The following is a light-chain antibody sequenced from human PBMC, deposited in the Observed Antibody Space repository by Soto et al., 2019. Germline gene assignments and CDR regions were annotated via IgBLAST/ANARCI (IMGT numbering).Light chain of an antibody. J-gene: IGLJ1*01. CDR3: AAWDDSLNGYV. Sequence: QSVLTQPPSVSEAPRQRVTISCSGSSSNIGNNAVNWYQQLPGKAPKLLIYYDDLLPSGVSDRFSGSKSGTSASLAISGLQSEVEADYYCAAWDDSLNGYVFGTGTKLTVL. CDR1: SSNIGNNA. V-gene: IGLV1-36*01. CDR2: YDD.